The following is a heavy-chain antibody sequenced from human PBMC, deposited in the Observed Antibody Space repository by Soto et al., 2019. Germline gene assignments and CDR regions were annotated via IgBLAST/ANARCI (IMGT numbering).Heavy chain of an antibody. CDR2: IYYSGST. CDR3: ARVRARCIAAAGRGDCAYNWFKP. J-gene: IGHJ5*02. V-gene: IGHV4-31*03. CDR1: GGSISSGGYY. Sequence: SETLSLTCSVSGGSISSGGYYWSWIRQHPGKALEWIGYIYYSGSTYYNPSLKSGVTISVDTSKNQLSLTLSSVTAADTAVYFCARVRARCIAAAGRGDCAYNWFKPGCRGTLVTLSA. D-gene: IGHD6-13*01.